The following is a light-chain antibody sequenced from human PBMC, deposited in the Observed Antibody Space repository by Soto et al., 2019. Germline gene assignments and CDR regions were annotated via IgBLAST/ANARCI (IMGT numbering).Light chain of an antibody. CDR2: AAS. Sequence: DFQMTQSPSSLSASVGDRVTITCRASHGIGDDLGWYQQRPGEAPKRLIYAASILPSGVPSRFSGSGSGTEVTLTISCLQHEDFATYFCLEPNTYPFTFGGGTKVEIK. J-gene: IGKJ4*01. CDR3: LEPNTYPFT. V-gene: IGKV1-17*01. CDR1: HGIGDD.